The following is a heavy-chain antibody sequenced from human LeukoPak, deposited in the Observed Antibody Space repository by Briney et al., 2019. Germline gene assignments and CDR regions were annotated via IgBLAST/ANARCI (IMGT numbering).Heavy chain of an antibody. CDR2: IWYDGSNK. CDR3: AREELVVVPAALDY. V-gene: IGHV3-33*01. CDR1: GFTFSSYG. D-gene: IGHD2-2*01. J-gene: IGHJ4*02. Sequence: GGSLRLSCAASGFTFSSYGMHRVRQAPGKGLEWVAVIWYDGSNKYYADSVKGRFTISRDNSKNTLYLQMNSLRAEDTAVYYCAREELVVVPAALDYWGQGTLVTVSS.